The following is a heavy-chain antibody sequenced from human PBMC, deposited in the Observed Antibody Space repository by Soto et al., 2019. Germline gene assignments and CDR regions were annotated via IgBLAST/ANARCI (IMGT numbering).Heavy chain of an antibody. CDR3: ASDVIAAAWFDF. V-gene: IGHV3-33*01. D-gene: IGHD6-13*01. Sequence: QVQLVESGGGVVQPGRSLRLSCAASGFTFSSYDMHWVRQAPGKGLEWVAVIWYDGSNKYYADSVKGRFTISRDNSKNTLYLQMNSLRAEDTAVYYCASDVIAAAWFDFWVQGTLVTVSS. J-gene: IGHJ4*02. CDR2: IWYDGSNK. CDR1: GFTFSSYD.